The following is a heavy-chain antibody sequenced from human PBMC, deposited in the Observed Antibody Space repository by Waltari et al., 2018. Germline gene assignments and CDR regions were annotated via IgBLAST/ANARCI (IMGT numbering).Heavy chain of an antibody. CDR1: GGSFGNYA. CDR3: ARGSYSSSWFNLKAFHI. J-gene: IGHJ3*02. Sequence: QVQLLQSGAEVKKPGSSVKVSCKASGGSFGNYAISWVRQAPGQGLEWMGGIIPLFGKTNYEQKFQGRLTITADESTTIDYMDLSSLRFEDTAVYYCARGSYSSSWFNLKAFHIWGQGTMVTVSS. D-gene: IGHD6-13*01. V-gene: IGHV1-69*01. CDR2: IIPLFGKT.